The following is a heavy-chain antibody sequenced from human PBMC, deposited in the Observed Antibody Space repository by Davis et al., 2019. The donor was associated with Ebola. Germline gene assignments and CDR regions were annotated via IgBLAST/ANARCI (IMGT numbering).Heavy chain of an antibody. Sequence: ASVKVSCKASGYTFTGYYMHWVRQAPGQGLEWMGWINPKSGGTNYAQKFQGRVTMTRDTSISTAYMELSRLRYDDTAVYYCARDPDYEITVTARHAFDIWGQGTMVTVSS. J-gene: IGHJ3*02. CDR3: ARDPDYEITVTARHAFDI. V-gene: IGHV1-2*02. CDR2: INPKSGGT. D-gene: IGHD2-21*02. CDR1: GYTFTGYY.